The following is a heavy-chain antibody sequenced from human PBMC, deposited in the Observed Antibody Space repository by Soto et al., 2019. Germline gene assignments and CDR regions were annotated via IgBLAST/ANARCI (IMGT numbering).Heavy chain of an antibody. V-gene: IGHV3-74*01. Sequence: EVQLVESGGGLVQPGGSLRFSCAASGFTFSSYWMHWVRQAPGKGLVWVSRINSDGSSTSYADSVKGRFTISRDNAKNTLYLQMNSLRAEDTAVYYCARAALSPEWLVDYYYYMDVWGKGTTVTVSS. CDR2: INSDGSST. CDR1: GFTFSSYW. CDR3: ARAALSPEWLVDYYYYMDV. D-gene: IGHD6-19*01. J-gene: IGHJ6*03.